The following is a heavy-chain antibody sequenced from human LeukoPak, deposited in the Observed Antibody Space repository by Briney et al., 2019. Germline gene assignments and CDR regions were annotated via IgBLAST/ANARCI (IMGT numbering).Heavy chain of an antibody. D-gene: IGHD2-2*01. CDR2: IKQDGSEK. Sequence: PGGSLRLSCAASGFTLSSYWMSWVRQAPGMGLEWVANIKQDGSEKYYVDSVKGRFTISRDNAKNSLYLQMNSLRAEDTAVYYCARELIYCSSTSCSYSYYYYGMDVWGQGTTVTVSS. CDR3: ARELIYCSSTSCSYSYYYYGMDV. CDR1: GFTLSSYW. J-gene: IGHJ6*02. V-gene: IGHV3-7*01.